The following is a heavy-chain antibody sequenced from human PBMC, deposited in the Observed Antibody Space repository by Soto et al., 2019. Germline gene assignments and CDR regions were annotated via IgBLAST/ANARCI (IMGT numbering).Heavy chain of an antibody. V-gene: IGHV3-21*01. CDR2: ISSCSSYI. J-gene: IGHJ3*02. CDR3: ARVRAAVTGKRDAFDI. D-gene: IGHD6-19*01. CDR1: GFTFSSYS. Sequence: EVQLVESGGGLVKPGGSLRLSCAASGFTFSSYSMNWVRQAPGKGLEWVSSISSCSSYIYYVDSVKGRFTISRDNAKNSLYRQRNSLRAEDTAVYYCARVRAAVTGKRDAFDIWGQGTMVTVSS.